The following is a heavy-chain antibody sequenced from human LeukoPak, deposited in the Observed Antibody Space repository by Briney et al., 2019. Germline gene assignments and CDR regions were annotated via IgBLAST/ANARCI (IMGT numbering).Heavy chain of an antibody. CDR2: TYYRSQWNN. CDR1: GDSVSSNSAT. CDR3: ARQNEYYYYGMDV. Sequence: SQTLSLTCAISGDSVSSNSATWNWIRQSPSRGLEWLGRTYYRSQWNNEYTVSVKSRITINPDTSKNQFSLQLNSVTPEDTAVYYCARQNEYYYYGMDVWGQGTTVTVSS. J-gene: IGHJ6*02. D-gene: IGHD1-1*01. V-gene: IGHV6-1*01.